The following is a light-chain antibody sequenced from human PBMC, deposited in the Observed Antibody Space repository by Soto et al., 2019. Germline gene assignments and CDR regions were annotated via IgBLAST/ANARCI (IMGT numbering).Light chain of an antibody. CDR2: GSS. J-gene: IGKJ4*01. CDR1: QGMITY. CDR3: QQTRSYPST. V-gene: IGKV1-9*01. Sequence: IQLTQSPSSLSASVGDSVTITCRASQGMITYLAWYQQKPGKAPNLLIYGSSTLQSGVPLRFSGSGSGTDFTLTINSLQAEDFATYYGQQTRSYPSTFGGGTKVDIK.